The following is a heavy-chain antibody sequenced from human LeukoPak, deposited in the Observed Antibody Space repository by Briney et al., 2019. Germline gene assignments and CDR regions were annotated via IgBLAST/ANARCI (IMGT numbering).Heavy chain of an antibody. CDR2: IYHSGST. CDR1: GYCISSGYY. D-gene: IGHD3-10*01. J-gene: IGHJ4*02. V-gene: IGHV4-38-2*01. Sequence: PSETLSLTCAVSGYCISSGYYWGWIRQPPGKGLEWIGSIYHSGSTYYNPSLKSRVTISVDTSKNQFSLKLSSVTAADTAVYYCARALDYYGSGSYYDYWGQGTLVTVSS. CDR3: ARALDYYGSGSYYDY.